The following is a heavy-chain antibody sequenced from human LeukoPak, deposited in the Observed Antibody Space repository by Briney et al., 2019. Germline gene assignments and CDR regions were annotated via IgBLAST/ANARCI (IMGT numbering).Heavy chain of an antibody. CDR3: TRAAAAAGQDAFDI. Sequence: GGSLRLSCTASGFTFGDYAMSWFRQAPGKGLEWVGFIRSKAYGGTTEYAASVKGRFTISRDDSKSIAYLQMNSLKTEDTAVYYCTRAAAAAGQDAFDIWGQGTMVTVSS. V-gene: IGHV3-49*03. D-gene: IGHD6-13*01. J-gene: IGHJ3*02. CDR1: GFTFGDYA. CDR2: IRSKAYGGTT.